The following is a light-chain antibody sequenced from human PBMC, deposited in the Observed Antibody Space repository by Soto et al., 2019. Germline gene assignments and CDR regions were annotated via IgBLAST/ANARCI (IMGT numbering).Light chain of an antibody. J-gene: IGLJ3*02. CDR1: SSDVGGYNY. CDR2: EVS. V-gene: IGLV2-14*01. Sequence: QSVLTQPASVSGSPGQSITISCTGTSSDVGGYNYVSWYQQHPGKAPKLMIYEVSNRPSGVSNRFSGSKSGNTASLTISGLQAEDEADYYCSSYTSSSTWAFGGGTKLTVL. CDR3: SSYTSSSTWA.